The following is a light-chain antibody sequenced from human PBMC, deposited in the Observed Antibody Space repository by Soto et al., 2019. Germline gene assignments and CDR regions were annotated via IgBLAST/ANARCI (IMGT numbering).Light chain of an antibody. Sequence: QSALTQPASVSGSPGQSITISCTGTNCDDDIGDYKCVSWYQQHPGKAPKLLIFDVSTRPSGVSDRFSGSKSGNTASLTISGLQPEDEADYYCSSFISRDTLVGFGGGTKLTVL. V-gene: IGLV2-14*03. J-gene: IGLJ3*02. CDR3: SSFISRDTLVG. CDR1: NCDDDIGDYKC. CDR2: DVS.